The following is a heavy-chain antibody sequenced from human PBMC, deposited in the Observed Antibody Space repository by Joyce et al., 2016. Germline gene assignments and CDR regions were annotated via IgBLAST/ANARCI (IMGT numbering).Heavy chain of an antibody. Sequence: QVQLQEWGAGLLKPSETLSLTCAVYGGSLSGYYWSWIRQAPGLGLERIGEVNDRGRTNDNPSRQNRATTSMDTSKNQFSLRLTTVTAADTAVYFCARARRGIILARGEMGEYLQHWGRGTVVIVSS. V-gene: IGHV4-34*04. J-gene: IGHJ1*01. CDR3: ARARRGIILARGEMGEYLQH. CDR2: VNDRGRT. D-gene: IGHD3-10*01. CDR1: GGSLSGYY.